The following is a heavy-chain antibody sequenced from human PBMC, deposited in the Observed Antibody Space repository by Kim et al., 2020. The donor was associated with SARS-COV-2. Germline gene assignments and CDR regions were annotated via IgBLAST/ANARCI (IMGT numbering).Heavy chain of an antibody. D-gene: IGHD2-2*02. V-gene: IGHV3-74*01. Sequence: AEPVKGRFTVSRDSAKNTLYLQMNILRAEDTAVYFCAREYTTSSTRAFDIWGQGTVVTVSS. J-gene: IGHJ3*02. CDR3: AREYTTSSTRAFDI.